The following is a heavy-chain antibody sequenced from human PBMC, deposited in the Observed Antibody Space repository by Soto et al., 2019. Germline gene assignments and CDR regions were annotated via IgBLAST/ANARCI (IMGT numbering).Heavy chain of an antibody. Sequence: QVQLVQSGAEVKKPGASVKVSCKASGYTFTGYYMHWVRQAPGQGLEWMGWINPNSGGTKYAQKFQGRVTMNRDTSIITAYLELRRLRSDDTAVYYCAREIVGATMEVYYWGQGTLVTVSS. J-gene: IGHJ4*02. D-gene: IGHD1-26*01. V-gene: IGHV1-2*02. CDR1: GYTFTGYY. CDR3: AREIVGATMEVYY. CDR2: INPNSGGT.